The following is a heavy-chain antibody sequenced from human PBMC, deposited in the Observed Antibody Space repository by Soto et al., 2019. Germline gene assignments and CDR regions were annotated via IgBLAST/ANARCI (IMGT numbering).Heavy chain of an antibody. V-gene: IGHV5-10-1*01. Sequence: PGDSLTISCEGSGYSFTTYWIIWVRQMPGRGLEWMGRVNPSDSYTDYIPSFQGHVTFSADKSMNTVYLQCSSLEASDPAIYYRARLLPVDFSNPNFDYWGQGNMVTLFS. CDR3: ARLLPVDFSNPNFDY. J-gene: IGHJ4*02. D-gene: IGHD3-3*01. CDR2: VNPSDSYT. CDR1: GYSFTTYW.